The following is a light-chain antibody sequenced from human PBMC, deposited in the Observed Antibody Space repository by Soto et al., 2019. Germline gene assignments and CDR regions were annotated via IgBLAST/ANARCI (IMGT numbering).Light chain of an antibody. CDR2: EVV. CDR1: KSDIGVYDF. Sequence: QSALTQPPSASFSPGQSVTISCTGTKSDIGVYDFVSWYQHHPGKAPRLIIYEVVQRPSGVPDRFSGSKSGNTASLTVSGLQAADEADYFCKSYAGSNTYVFGSGTKVTVL. V-gene: IGLV2-8*01. CDR3: KSYAGSNTYV. J-gene: IGLJ1*01.